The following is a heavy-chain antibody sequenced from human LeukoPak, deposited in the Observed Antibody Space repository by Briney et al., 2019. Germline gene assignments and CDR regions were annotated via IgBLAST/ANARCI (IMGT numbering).Heavy chain of an antibody. CDR1: GFTFSSYG. CDR2: ISYDGSNK. J-gene: IGHJ4*02. Sequence: GRSLRLSCAASGFTFSSYGMHWVRQAPGKGLEWVAVISYDGSNKYYADSVKGRFTISRDNSKNTLYLQMNSLRAEDTAVYYCAKDRAEMAIFDYWGQGTLVNVSS. D-gene: IGHD2-8*01. CDR3: AKDRAEMAIFDY. V-gene: IGHV3-30*18.